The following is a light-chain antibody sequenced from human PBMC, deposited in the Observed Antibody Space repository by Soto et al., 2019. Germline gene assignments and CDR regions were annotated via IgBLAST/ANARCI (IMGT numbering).Light chain of an antibody. J-gene: IGKJ1*01. CDR2: DAS. Sequence: ILMTQSPATLSVSPGERATLSCRASQSVSNNLAWYQQKPGQAPRLLIYDASTRATGIPARFNGSGSGTEFTLTISGLQSEDFAVYYCQQYNIWPPWTFGQGTKVEVK. V-gene: IGKV3-15*01. CDR3: QQYNIWPPWT. CDR1: QSVSNN.